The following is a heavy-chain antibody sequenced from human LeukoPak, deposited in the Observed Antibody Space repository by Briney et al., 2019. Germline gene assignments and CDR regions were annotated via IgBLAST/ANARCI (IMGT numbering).Heavy chain of an antibody. V-gene: IGHV4-34*01. CDR3: ARGRYSSSWYERPVFDY. Sequence: PSETLSLTCAVYGGSFSGYYWSWIRQPPGKGLEWIGEINHSGSTNYNPSLKSRVTISVDTSKNQSSLKLSSVTAADTAVYYCARGRYSSSWYERPVFDYWGQGTLVTVSS. J-gene: IGHJ4*02. CDR2: INHSGST. CDR1: GGSFSGYY. D-gene: IGHD6-13*01.